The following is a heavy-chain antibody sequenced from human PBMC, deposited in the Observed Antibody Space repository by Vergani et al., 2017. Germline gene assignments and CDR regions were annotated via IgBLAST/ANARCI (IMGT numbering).Heavy chain of an antibody. CDR2: MNPNSGNT. CDR3: ARVWGSGGYKFAYYYYGMDV. V-gene: IGHV1-8*01. D-gene: IGHD5-24*01. J-gene: IGHJ6*02. Sequence: QVQLVQSGAEVKKPGASVKVSCKASGYTFTSYDINWVRQATGQGLEWMGWMNPNSGNTGYAQKFQGRVTMTRNTSISTAYMELSSLRSEDSAVYYCARVWGSGGYKFAYYYYGMDVWGQGTTVTVSS. CDR1: GYTFTSYD.